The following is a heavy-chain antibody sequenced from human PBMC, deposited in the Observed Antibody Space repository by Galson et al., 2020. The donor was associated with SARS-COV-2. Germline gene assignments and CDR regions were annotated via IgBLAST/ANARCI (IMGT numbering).Heavy chain of an antibody. CDR3: ARDRSSSWLARLPEKY. V-gene: IGHV3-7*03. J-gene: IGHJ4*02. D-gene: IGHD6-13*01. CDR2: IKQDGSEK. CDR1: GFTFSSYW. Sequence: GGSLRLSCAASGFTFSSYWMSWVRQAPGKGLEWVANIKQDGSEKYYVDSVKGRFTISRDNAKNSLYLQMNSLRAEDTAMYYCARDRSSSWLARLPEKYWGQGTLVTVSS.